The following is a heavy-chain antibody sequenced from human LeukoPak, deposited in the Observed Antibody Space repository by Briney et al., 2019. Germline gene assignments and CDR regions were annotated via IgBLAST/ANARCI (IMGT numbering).Heavy chain of an antibody. CDR1: GGSLSGYY. D-gene: IGHD2/OR15-2a*01. V-gene: IGHV4-34*01. J-gene: IGHJ6*02. CDR3: ARLYQNNQYYYYYYGMDV. CDR2: INHSGST. Sequence: PSETLSLTCAVYGGSLSGYYWSWIRQPPGKGLEWIGEINHSGSTNYNPSLKSRVTISVDTSKNQFSLKLSSVTAADTAVYYCARLYQNNQYYYYYYGMDVWGQGTTVTVSS.